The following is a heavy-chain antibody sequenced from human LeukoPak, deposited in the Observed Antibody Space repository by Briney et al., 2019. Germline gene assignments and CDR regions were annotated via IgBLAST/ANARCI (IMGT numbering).Heavy chain of an antibody. CDR2: INHSGST. CDR1: GGSVSSGSYY. Sequence: SETLSLTCTVSGGSVSSGSYYWSWIRQPPGKGLEWIGEINHSGSTNYNPSLKSRVTISVDTSKNQFSLKLSSVTAADTAVYYCARSHSTLWFGELPLFDYWGQGTLVTVSS. D-gene: IGHD3-10*01. J-gene: IGHJ4*02. CDR3: ARSHSTLWFGELPLFDY. V-gene: IGHV4-39*07.